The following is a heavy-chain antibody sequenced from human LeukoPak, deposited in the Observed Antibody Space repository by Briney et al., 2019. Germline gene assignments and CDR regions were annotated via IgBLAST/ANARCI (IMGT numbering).Heavy chain of an antibody. CDR2: IYYSGST. CDR3: ARDGLITMVRGGENYYYYYMDV. CDR1: GGSFSSYY. Sequence: PSETLSLTCTVSGGSFSSYYWSWIRQPPGKGLEWIGYIYYSGSTNYNPSLKSRVTISVDTSKNQFSLKLSSVTAADTAVYYCARDGLITMVRGGENYYYYYMDVWGKGTTVTISS. J-gene: IGHJ6*03. V-gene: IGHV4-59*12. D-gene: IGHD3-10*01.